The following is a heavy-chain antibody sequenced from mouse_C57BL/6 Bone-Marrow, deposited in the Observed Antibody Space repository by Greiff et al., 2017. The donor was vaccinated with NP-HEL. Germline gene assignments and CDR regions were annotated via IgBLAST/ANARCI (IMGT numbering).Heavy chain of an antibody. CDR2: INPSNGGT. J-gene: IGHJ3*01. V-gene: IGHV1-53*01. CDR1: GYTFTSYW. CDR3: ARVCYGRYGGFAY. D-gene: IGHD2-1*01. Sequence: QVQLQQPGTELVKPGASVKLSCKASGYTFTSYWMHWVKQRPGQGLEWIGNINPSNGGTNYNEKFKSKATLTGDKSSSTAYMQLSSLTSEDSAVCYCARVCYGRYGGFAYGGHGTLVTVSA.